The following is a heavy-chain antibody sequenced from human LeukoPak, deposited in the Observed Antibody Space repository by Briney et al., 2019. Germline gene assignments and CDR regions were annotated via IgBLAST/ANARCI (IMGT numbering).Heavy chain of an antibody. D-gene: IGHD3-22*01. CDR2: INHSGST. J-gene: IGHJ4*02. CDR1: GGSFSGYY. V-gene: IGHV4-34*01. Sequence: SETLSLTCAVYGGSFSGYYWSWIRQPPGKGLEWIGEINHSGSTNYNPSLKSRVTISVDTSKNQFSLKLSPVTAADTAVYYCARVRYYDSSGSADYWGQGTLVTVSS. CDR3: ARVRYYDSSGSADY.